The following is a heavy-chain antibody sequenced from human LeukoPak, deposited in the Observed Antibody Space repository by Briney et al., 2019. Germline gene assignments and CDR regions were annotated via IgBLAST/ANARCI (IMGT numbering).Heavy chain of an antibody. CDR3: ARDWVGATGGAY. Sequence: GGSLRLSCAASGFTVSSNYMSWVRQAPGKGLEWVSVIYSGGSTYYAGSVKGRFTISRDNSKNTLYLQMNSLRAEDTAVYYCARDWVGATGGAYWGQGTLVTVSS. CDR2: IYSGGST. D-gene: IGHD1-26*01. CDR1: GFTVSSNY. V-gene: IGHV3-53*01. J-gene: IGHJ4*02.